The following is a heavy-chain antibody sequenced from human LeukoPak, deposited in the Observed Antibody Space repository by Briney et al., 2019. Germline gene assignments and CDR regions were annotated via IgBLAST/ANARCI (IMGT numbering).Heavy chain of an antibody. V-gene: IGHV4-34*01. CDR1: GGSFSGYY. J-gene: IGHJ6*02. CDR2: INHCGST. Sequence: PSETLSLTCAVYGGSFSGYYWSWIRQPPGKGLEWIGEINHCGSTNYNPSLKSRVTISVDTSKNQFSLKLSSVTAADTAVYYCARGVYYGSGSYYPAWYYYYGMDVWGQGTTVTVSS. D-gene: IGHD3-10*01. CDR3: ARGVYYGSGSYYPAWYYYYGMDV.